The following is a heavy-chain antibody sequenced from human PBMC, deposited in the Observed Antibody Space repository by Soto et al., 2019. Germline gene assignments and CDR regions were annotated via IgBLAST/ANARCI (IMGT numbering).Heavy chain of an antibody. V-gene: IGHV3-23*01. D-gene: IGHD4-4*01. Sequence: GSLSLSCVGSGFTFSSYPMNWVRQAPGKGLEWVSAISGTSDMTYYANSVTGRFTISRDNSKNTLYLQVSSLRVEDTAIYYCAKYRWGATTVTSINWGRGTLVTVSS. J-gene: IGHJ1*01. CDR2: ISGTSDMT. CDR1: GFTFSSYP. CDR3: AKYRWGATTVTSIN.